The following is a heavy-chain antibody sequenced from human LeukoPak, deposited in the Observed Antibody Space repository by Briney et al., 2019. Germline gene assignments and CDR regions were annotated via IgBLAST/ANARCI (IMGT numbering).Heavy chain of an antibody. J-gene: IGHJ4*02. D-gene: IGHD5-18*01. CDR1: GYSFTNYW. Sequence: GESLNISCQASGYSFTNYWIGWVRQMPGKGLEWMGIIYPGDSDTRYSPSFQGQVTISADKSISTAYLQWSSLKASDTAMYYCARRPRYNFGPHFDYWGQGTLVTVSS. CDR3: ARRPRYNFGPHFDY. CDR2: IYPGDSDT. V-gene: IGHV5-51*01.